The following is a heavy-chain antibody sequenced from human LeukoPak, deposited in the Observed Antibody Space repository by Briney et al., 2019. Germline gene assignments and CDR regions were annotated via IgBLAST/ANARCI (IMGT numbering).Heavy chain of an antibody. CDR2: ISYDGGNK. J-gene: IGHJ4*02. V-gene: IGHV3-30-3*01. CDR1: GFTFSSYA. CDR3: GRGSVGFGELNY. D-gene: IGHD3-10*01. Sequence: GRSLRLSCAASGFTFSSYAMRWVRQAPGKGLEWVAVISYDGGNKFYADSVKGRFTLSRDNSKNTLYLQMNSLRIEDTAVYYCGRGSVGFGELNYWGQGTLVTVSS.